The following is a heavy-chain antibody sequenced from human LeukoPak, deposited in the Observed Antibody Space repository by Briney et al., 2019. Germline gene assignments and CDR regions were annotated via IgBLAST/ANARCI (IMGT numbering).Heavy chain of an antibody. J-gene: IGHJ4*02. CDR3: AKDLGVRYFDWLIPGSDY. V-gene: IGHV3-30*18. D-gene: IGHD3-9*01. CDR1: GFTFSSYG. CDR2: VSYDGSNK. Sequence: GRSLRLSCAASGFTFSSYGMHWVRQAPGKGLEWVAVVSYDGSNKYYADSVKGRFTISRDNSKNTLYLQMNSLRAEDTAVYYCAKDLGVRYFDWLIPGSDYWGQGTLVTASS.